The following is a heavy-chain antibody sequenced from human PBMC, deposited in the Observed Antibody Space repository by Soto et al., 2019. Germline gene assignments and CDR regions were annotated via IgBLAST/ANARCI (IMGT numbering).Heavy chain of an antibody. V-gene: IGHV3-23*01. CDR1: GFTFSSYA. D-gene: IGHD6-13*01. CDR3: AKDLHPSTPGGIAAAENNDAFDI. Sequence: GGSLRLSCAASGFTFSSYAMSWVRQAPGKGLEWVSAISGSGGSTYYADSVKGRFTISRDNSKNTLYLQMNSLRAEDTAVYYCAKDLHPSTPGGIAAAENNDAFDIWGQGTMVTVSS. CDR2: ISGSGGST. J-gene: IGHJ3*02.